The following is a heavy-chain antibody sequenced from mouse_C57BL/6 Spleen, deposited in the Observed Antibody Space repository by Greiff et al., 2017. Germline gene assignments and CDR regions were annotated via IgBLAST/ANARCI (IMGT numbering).Heavy chain of an antibody. CDR2: IHPSDSYP. V-gene: IGHV1-69*01. J-gene: IGHJ2*01. Sequence: VQLQQSGAELVMPGASVTLSCKASGYTFTSYWLLWVQQRPGQGLASIGEIHPSDSYPNYSHNFKGHFTLSVDKSSDTAYMQLRSLPSENAAVYDCARSDGQRRVRLNYWGQGTTLTVSS. CDR1: GYTFTSYW. D-gene: IGHD3-2*02. CDR3: ARSDGQRRVRLNY.